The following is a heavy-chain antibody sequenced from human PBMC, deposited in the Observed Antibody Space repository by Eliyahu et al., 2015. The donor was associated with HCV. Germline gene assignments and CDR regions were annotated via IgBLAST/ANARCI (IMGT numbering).Heavy chain of an antibody. V-gene: IGHV3-64D*06. Sequence: EVQLVESGGGLVQPGGSLXLXCSASGFTFGSYAMHWVRQAPGKGLEYVSAISSNGGSTYYADSVKGRFTISRDNSKNTLYLQMSSLRAEDTAVYYCVKDDSGYFDLWTQDVWGQGTTVTVSS. D-gene: IGHD3-9*01. J-gene: IGHJ6*02. CDR3: VKDDSGYFDLWTQDV. CDR1: GFTFGSYA. CDR2: ISSNGGST.